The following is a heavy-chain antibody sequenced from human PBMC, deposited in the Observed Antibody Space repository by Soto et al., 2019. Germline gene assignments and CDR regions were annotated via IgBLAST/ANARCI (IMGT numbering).Heavy chain of an antibody. V-gene: IGHV3-48*03. J-gene: IGHJ6*02. CDR2: ISSSGSTI. D-gene: IGHD6-13*01. CDR3: AREGGDSTQTDIQYDYGMDV. Sequence: EVQLVESGGGLVQPGGSLRLSCAASGFTFSSYEMNWVRQAPGKGLEWVSYISSSGSTIYYADSVKGRFTISRDNAKNSLYLQMNSLRAEDTAVYYCAREGGDSTQTDIQYDYGMDVWGQGPTVTVSS. CDR1: GFTFSSYE.